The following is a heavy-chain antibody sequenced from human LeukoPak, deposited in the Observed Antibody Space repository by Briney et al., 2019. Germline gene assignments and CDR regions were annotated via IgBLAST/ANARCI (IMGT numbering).Heavy chain of an antibody. D-gene: IGHD1-26*01. Sequence: SVKVSCKASGGTFSSDAISWVRQPPGQRLEWMGGSITIFGTANYAQKFQGRGTITTDESTSTAYMERSSLRSEDTAVYYCARDSSGSYYNWFDPWGQGTLVTVSS. CDR3: ARDSSGSYYNWFDP. J-gene: IGHJ5*02. CDR1: GGTFSSDA. CDR2: SITIFGTA. V-gene: IGHV1-69*05.